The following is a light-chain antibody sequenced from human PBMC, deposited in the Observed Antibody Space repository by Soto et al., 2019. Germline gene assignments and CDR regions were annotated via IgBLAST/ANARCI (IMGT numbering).Light chain of an antibody. CDR1: SSDVGGYNY. CDR2: EVS. Sequence: SALTQPASVSGSPGQSITISCTGTSSDVGGYNYVSWYQQHPGKAPKLMIYEVSNRPSGLSNRFSGSKSGNTASLTISGLQAEDEADYYCSSYTSSSTLEVFGGGTKLTVL. J-gene: IGLJ3*02. V-gene: IGLV2-14*01. CDR3: SSYTSSSTLEV.